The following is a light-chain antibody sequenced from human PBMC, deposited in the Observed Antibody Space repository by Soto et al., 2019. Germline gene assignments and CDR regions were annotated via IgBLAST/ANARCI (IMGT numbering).Light chain of an antibody. CDR3: QQRSNWPSIT. V-gene: IGKV3-11*01. CDR2: DAS. Sequence: EIVLTHSPGTLSLSPWEIATLSCRASQSVSNNYLAWYQHKPGQAPRLLIYDASNRATGIPARFSGSGSGTDFTLTINSLEPEDSAVYYCQQRSNWPSITFGQGTRLEIK. J-gene: IGKJ5*01. CDR1: QSVSNNY.